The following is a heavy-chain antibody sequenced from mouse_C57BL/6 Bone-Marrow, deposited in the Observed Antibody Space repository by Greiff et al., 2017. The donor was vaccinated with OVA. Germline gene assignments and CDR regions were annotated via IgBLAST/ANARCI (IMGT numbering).Heavy chain of an antibody. Sequence: QVHVKQSGAELARPGASVKLSCKASGYTFTSYGISWVKQRTGQGLEWIGEIYPRSGNTYYNEKFKGKATLTADKSSSTAYMELRSLTSEDSAVYFCASQFSYYYGSTWFAYWGQGTLVTVSA. CDR2: IYPRSGNT. V-gene: IGHV1-81*01. CDR1: GYTFTSYG. CDR3: ASQFSYYYGSTWFAY. J-gene: IGHJ3*01. D-gene: IGHD1-1*01.